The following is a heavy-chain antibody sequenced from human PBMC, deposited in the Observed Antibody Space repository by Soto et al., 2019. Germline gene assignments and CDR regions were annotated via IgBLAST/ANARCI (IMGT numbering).Heavy chain of an antibody. CDR1: GGTFSSYA. D-gene: IGHD6-19*01. Sequence: SVKVSCKASGGTFSSYAISWVRQAPGQGLEWMGGIIPIFGTANYAQKFQGRVTITADESTSTAYMELSSLRSEDTAVYYCARGEPQWLVPDYWGQGTLVTVSS. J-gene: IGHJ4*02. V-gene: IGHV1-69*13. CDR3: ARGEPQWLVPDY. CDR2: IIPIFGTA.